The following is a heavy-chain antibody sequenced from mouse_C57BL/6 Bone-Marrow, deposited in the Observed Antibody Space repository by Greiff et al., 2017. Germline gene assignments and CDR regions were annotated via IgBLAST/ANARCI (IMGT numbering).Heavy chain of an antibody. CDR2: IDPSDSET. D-gene: IGHD2-2*01. CDR1: GYTFTSYW. V-gene: IGHV1-52*01. Sequence: VQLQQPGAELVRPGSSVKLSCKASGYTFTSYWMHWVKQRPIQGLEWIGNIDPSDSETHYNQKFQDKATLTVVKSSSTAYMLLSSLTSEDSAVXYGARRWLRPCWYFDVWGTGTTVTVSS. CDR3: ARRWLRPCWYFDV. J-gene: IGHJ1*03.